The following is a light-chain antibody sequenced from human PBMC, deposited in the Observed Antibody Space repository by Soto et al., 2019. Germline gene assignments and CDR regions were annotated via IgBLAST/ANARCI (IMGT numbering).Light chain of an antibody. CDR1: HSIGTW. J-gene: IGKJ2*01. Sequence: DIQMTQSPSALSASLGDRGTITCRASHSIGTWLAWYQQRPGKAPKLLIYDASSLGSGVPSRFSGGGSGTEFTLTISSLQPDDLGTYYCHQYKSYTPYTIGQGTKVEIK. CDR3: HQYKSYTPYT. V-gene: IGKV1-5*01. CDR2: DAS.